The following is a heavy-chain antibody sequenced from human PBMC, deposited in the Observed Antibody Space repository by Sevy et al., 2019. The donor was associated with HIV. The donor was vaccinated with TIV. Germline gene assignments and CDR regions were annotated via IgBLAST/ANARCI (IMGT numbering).Heavy chain of an antibody. CDR2: VYYTGKT. Sequence: SETLSLTCNVSGVSITRSYWNWIRQTPGKGLEWIAFVYYTGKTNYNPSLKSRVTVSLDTSKSQFSLKLSSVTAADTAVYYCARGGAGRQFDYYYYMDVWDKGTTVTVS. J-gene: IGHJ6*03. V-gene: IGHV4-59*01. CDR3: ARGGAGRQFDYYYYMDV. CDR1: GVSITRSY. D-gene: IGHD6-6*01.